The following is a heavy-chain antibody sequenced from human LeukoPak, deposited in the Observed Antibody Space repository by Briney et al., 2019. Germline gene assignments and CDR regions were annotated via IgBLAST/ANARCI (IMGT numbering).Heavy chain of an antibody. Sequence: GASVKVSCKASGGTFSSYAISWVRQAPGQGLEWMGGIIPIFGTANYAQKFQGRVTITADESTSTAYMELSSLRSEDTAVYYCAREWYSGSYPGLNWGQGTLVTVSS. J-gene: IGHJ4*02. CDR1: GGTFSSYA. V-gene: IGHV1-69*13. D-gene: IGHD1-26*01. CDR2: IIPIFGTA. CDR3: AREWYSGSYPGLN.